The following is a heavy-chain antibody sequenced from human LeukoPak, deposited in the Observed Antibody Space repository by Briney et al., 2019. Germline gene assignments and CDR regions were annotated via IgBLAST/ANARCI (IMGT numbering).Heavy chain of an antibody. J-gene: IGHJ5*02. CDR2: TYSGGSP. D-gene: IGHD3-3*01. V-gene: IGHV3-66*01. Sequence: SGGSLRLSCAASGFTVSSNYMSWVRQAPGKGLEWVSVTYSGGSPYYADSVKGRFTISRDNAKNSLDLQMNSLRAEDTAVYYCACDFWSGVEGWFDPWGQGTLVTVSS. CDR1: GFTVSSNY. CDR3: ACDFWSGVEGWFDP.